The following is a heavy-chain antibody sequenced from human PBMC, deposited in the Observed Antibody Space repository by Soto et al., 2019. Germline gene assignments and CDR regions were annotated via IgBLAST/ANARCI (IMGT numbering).Heavy chain of an antibody. CDR3: ARLVYDTRLNYLYLDA. J-gene: IGHJ4*02. CDR2: IHHSAGT. V-gene: IGHV4-4*02. Sequence: QVLLHESGPGLVKPSGTLSLTCTVSGVSISRGAWWSWVRQAPGKELQWIGEIHHSAGTSSHPSLRSRVSLTVDTAKNQFSLNLKSVTAADTGVYYCARLVYDTRLNYLYLDAWGQGLLVTLS. CDR1: GVSISRGAW. D-gene: IGHD3-22*01.